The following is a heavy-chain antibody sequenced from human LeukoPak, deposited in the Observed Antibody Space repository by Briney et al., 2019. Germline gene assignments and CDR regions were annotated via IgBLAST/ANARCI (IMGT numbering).Heavy chain of an antibody. CDR1: GYSISSGYY. CDR2: IYHTGTT. J-gene: IGHJ4*02. Sequence: SETLSLTCAVSGYSISSGYYWGWLRPPPGKGLEWIASIYHTGTTYYNPSLKSRVTISLDTSKSQFSLKLSSVTAADTAVYYCGRDLGGSGSYYYEWGQGTLVTVSS. CDR3: GRDLGGSGSYYYE. V-gene: IGHV4-38-2*02. D-gene: IGHD3-10*01.